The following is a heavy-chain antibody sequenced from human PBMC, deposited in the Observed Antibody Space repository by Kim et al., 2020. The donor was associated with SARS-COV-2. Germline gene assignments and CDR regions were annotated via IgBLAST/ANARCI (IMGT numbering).Heavy chain of an antibody. V-gene: IGHV4-39*01. Sequence: SETLSLTCTVSGGSISSSSYYWGWIRQPPGKGLEWIGRIYYSGTTNYNPSLKSRVTISVDTSKNQFSLTLSSVTAADTAVYYWARQSPTPGDYWGQGTLVTVSS. CDR3: ARQSPTPGDY. J-gene: IGHJ4*02. CDR2: IYYSGTT. CDR1: GGSISSSSYY.